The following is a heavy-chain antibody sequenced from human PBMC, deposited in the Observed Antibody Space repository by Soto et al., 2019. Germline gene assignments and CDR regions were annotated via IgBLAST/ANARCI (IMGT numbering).Heavy chain of an antibody. V-gene: IGHV4-59*13. D-gene: IGHD3-10*01. CDR2: IYYSGST. Sequence: SETLSLTCTVSGGSISSYYWSGIRQPPGKGLEWIGYIYYSGSTNYNPSLKSRVTISVDTSKNQFSLKLSSVTAADTAVYYCARSKYHYGSGGDAFDIWGQGTMVT. CDR1: GGSISSYY. J-gene: IGHJ3*02. CDR3: ARSKYHYGSGGDAFDI.